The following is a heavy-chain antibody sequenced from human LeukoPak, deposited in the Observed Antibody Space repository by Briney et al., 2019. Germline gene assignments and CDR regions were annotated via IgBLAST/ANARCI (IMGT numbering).Heavy chain of an antibody. Sequence: PGRSLRLSCSASGFTFSSYAMHWVRQAPGKGREYVSAISSNGGSTYYADSVKGRFTISRDNSKNTLYLQMSSLRAEDTAVYYCAKDSVADTFDYWGQGTLVTVSS. J-gene: IGHJ4*02. CDR1: GFTFSSYA. V-gene: IGHV3-64*04. D-gene: IGHD6-19*01. CDR3: AKDSVADTFDY. CDR2: ISSNGGST.